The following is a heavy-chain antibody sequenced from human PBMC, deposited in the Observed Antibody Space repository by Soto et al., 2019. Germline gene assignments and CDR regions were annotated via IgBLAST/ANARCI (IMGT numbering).Heavy chain of an antibody. V-gene: IGHV3-48*03. CDR3: TRVRDSNDY. CDR2: IRSSGRSI. D-gene: IGHD3-22*01. CDR1: GFTFSSYE. Sequence: GGSLRLSCVGSGFTFSSYEMNWVRQAPGKGLEWVSNIRSSGRSINYADSAKGRFTISRDNAKNSLYLQMNSLRAEDTAVYYCTRVRDSNDYWGQGTLVTVSS. J-gene: IGHJ4*02.